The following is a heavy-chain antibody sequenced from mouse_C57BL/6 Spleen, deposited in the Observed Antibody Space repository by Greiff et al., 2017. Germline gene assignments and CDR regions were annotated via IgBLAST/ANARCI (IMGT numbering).Heavy chain of an antibody. CDR2: IDPSDSYT. CDR1: GYTFTSYW. CDR3: ASLHYYGSSPYAMDY. V-gene: IGHV1-69*01. Sequence: QVQLQQSGAELVMPGASVKLSCKASGYTFTSYWMHWVKQRPGQGLEWIGEIDPSDSYTNYNQKFKGKSTLTVDKSSSTAYMQLSSLTSEDSAVYYCASLHYYGSSPYAMDYWGQGTSVTVSS. J-gene: IGHJ4*01. D-gene: IGHD1-1*01.